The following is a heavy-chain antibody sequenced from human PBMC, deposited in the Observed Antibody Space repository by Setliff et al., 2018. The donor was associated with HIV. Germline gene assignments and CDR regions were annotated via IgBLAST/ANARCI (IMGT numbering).Heavy chain of an antibody. CDR3: ARQEAGTGQAFDP. J-gene: IGHJ5*02. CDR2: ISHSGIT. CDR1: GGSISSSSYY. D-gene: IGHD6-19*01. V-gene: IGHV4-39*01. Sequence: SETLSLTCNVSGGSISSSSYYWGWIRQPPGKGLEWIGYISHSGITYYNPSLKSRVTISVDTSKNHFSLRLSSVTAADTAVYYCARQEAGTGQAFDPWGPGALVTVSS.